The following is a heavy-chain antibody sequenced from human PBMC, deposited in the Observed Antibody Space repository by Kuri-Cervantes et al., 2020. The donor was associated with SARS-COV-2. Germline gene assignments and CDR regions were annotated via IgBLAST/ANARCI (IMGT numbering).Heavy chain of an antibody. D-gene: IGHD5-18*01. CDR3: ATPSGGYSYGPYYYGMDV. CDR1: GGSISSYY. V-gene: IGHV4-59*08. Sequence: ESLKISCTASGGSISSYYWSWIRQPPGKGLEWIGYIYYSGSTNYNPSLKSRVTISVDTSKNQFSLKLSSVTAADTAVYYCATPSGGYSYGPYYYGMDVWGQGTTVTVSS. CDR2: IYYSGST. J-gene: IGHJ6*02.